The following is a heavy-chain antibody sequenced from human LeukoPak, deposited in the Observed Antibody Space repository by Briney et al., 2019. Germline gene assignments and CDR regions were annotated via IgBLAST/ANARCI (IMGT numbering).Heavy chain of an antibody. D-gene: IGHD3-22*01. CDR3: ARRVHYYDTSGYSYYFDY. V-gene: IGHV4-61*09. Sequence: PSQTLSLTCTVSGDSISSGSYDWSWIRQPAGKGLEWLGHIYTRGSTNYNPSLKSRVTKSVDTSKNQFSLKLSSVTAADTAVYYCARRVHYYDTSGYSYYFDYWGQGTLVTVSS. CDR2: IYTRGST. J-gene: IGHJ4*02. CDR1: GDSISSGSYD.